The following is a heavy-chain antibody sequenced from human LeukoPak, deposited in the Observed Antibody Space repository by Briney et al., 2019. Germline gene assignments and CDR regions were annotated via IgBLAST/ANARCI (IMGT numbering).Heavy chain of an antibody. J-gene: IGHJ4*02. CDR3: AKDGYKTTVTQIIDY. CDR1: GFTFSSYG. D-gene: IGHD4-17*01. V-gene: IGHV3-33*06. Sequence: GGSLRLSCAASGFTFSSYGMHWVRQAPGKGLEGGAVIWYDGSNKYYADSVKGRFTISRDNSKNTLYLQMNSLRAEDTAVYYCAKDGYKTTVTQIIDYWGQGTLVTVSS. CDR2: IWYDGSNK.